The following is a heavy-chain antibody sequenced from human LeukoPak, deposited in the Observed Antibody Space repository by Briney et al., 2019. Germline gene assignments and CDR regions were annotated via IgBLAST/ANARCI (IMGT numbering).Heavy chain of an antibody. CDR2: INPNSGGT. V-gene: IGHV1-2*02. D-gene: IGHD6-13*01. CDR3: ARKNSWAAADLGFDP. Sequence: ASVKVSCKASGYTFTGYYMHWVRQAPGQGLEWMGWINPNSGGTNYAQKFQGRVTVTRDTSISTAYMELSRLRSDDTAVYYCARKNSWAAADLGFDPWGQGTLVTVSS. J-gene: IGHJ5*02. CDR1: GYTFTGYY.